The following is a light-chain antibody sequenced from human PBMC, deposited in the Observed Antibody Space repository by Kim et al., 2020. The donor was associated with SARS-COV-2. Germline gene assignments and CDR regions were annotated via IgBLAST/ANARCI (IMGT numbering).Light chain of an antibody. Sequence: GQSVTSACTGTPSDVGAYHYVSWYQHHPGTAPQLILYDVTKRPSGVPNRFSGSNSGNTASLTISGLQSEDEADYYCCSYTNRMTLIFGGGTHLTVL. CDR3: CSYTNRMTLI. CDR1: PSDVGAYHY. V-gene: IGLV2-11*01. J-gene: IGLJ2*01. CDR2: DVT.